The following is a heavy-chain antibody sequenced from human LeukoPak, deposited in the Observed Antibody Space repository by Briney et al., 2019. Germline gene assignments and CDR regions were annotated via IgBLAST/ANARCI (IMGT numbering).Heavy chain of an antibody. CDR3: ARVGSGWYAPFDY. V-gene: IGHV3-21*04. Sequence: GGSLRLSCAASGFXFSDYAMTWVRQAPGKGLEWASSISGSSSFIYYTYSVQGRFTISRDNAKNSLYLQMNSLRAEDTALYYCARVGSGWYAPFDYWGQGTLVTVSS. CDR1: GFXFSDYA. D-gene: IGHD6-19*01. J-gene: IGHJ4*02. CDR2: ISGSSSFI.